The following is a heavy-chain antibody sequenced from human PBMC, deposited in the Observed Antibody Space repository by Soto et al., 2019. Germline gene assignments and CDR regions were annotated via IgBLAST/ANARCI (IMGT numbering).Heavy chain of an antibody. CDR3: AKDGQMGDFWSGYYTGGWFDP. CDR2: ISGSGGST. D-gene: IGHD3-3*01. J-gene: IGHJ5*02. V-gene: IGHV3-23*01. Sequence: EVQLLESGGGLVQPGGSLRLSCAASGFTFSSYAMSWVRQAPGKGLEWVSAISGSGGSTYYADSVKGRFTISRDHSKNTLYLQMNSLRAEDTAVYYCAKDGQMGDFWSGYYTGGWFDPWGQGTLVTVSS. CDR1: GFTFSSYA.